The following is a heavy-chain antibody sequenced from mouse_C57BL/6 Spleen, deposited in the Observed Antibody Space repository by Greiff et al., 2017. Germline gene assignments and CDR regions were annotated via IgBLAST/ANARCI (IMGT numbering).Heavy chain of an antibody. CDR3: ERASYYYGSSHWYFDV. CDR2: INYDGSST. J-gene: IGHJ1*03. D-gene: IGHD1-1*01. Sequence: EVKLVESEGGLVQPGSSMKLSCTASGFTFSDYYMAWVRQVPEKGLEWVANINYDGSSTYYLDSLKSRFIISRDNAKNILYLQMSSLKSEDTATYYCERASYYYGSSHWYFDVWGTGTTVTVSS. CDR1: GFTFSDYY. V-gene: IGHV5-16*01.